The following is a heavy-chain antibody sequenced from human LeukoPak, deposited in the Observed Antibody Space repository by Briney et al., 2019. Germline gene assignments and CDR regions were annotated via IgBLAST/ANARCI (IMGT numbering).Heavy chain of an antibody. D-gene: IGHD6-25*01. J-gene: IGHJ4*02. CDR3: AREATRFGYSSACCSPIDY. Sequence: PSETLSLTCAVYGGSFSGYYWSWIRQPPGKGLEWIGEINHSGTTNYNPSLKSRLTISVDTSKNLFSLKLSSVTAADTGVYYCAREATRFGYSSACCSPIDYWGQGTLVTVSS. CDR2: INHSGTT. CDR1: GGSFSGYY. V-gene: IGHV4-34*01.